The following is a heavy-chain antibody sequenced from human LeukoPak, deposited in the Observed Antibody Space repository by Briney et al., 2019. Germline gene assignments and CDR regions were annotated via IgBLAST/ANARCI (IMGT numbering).Heavy chain of an antibody. CDR3: ARGSTDVYWYLDV. CDR2: INHSGST. J-gene: IGHJ2*01. CDR1: GGSFSGYY. Sequence: PSETLSLTCAVYGGSFSGYYWSWIRQPPGKGLEWIGEINHSGSTNYNPSLKSRVTISVDTSKNQFSLKLSSVTAADTAVYYCARGSTDVYWYLDVWGRGTLVTVSS. V-gene: IGHV4-34*01.